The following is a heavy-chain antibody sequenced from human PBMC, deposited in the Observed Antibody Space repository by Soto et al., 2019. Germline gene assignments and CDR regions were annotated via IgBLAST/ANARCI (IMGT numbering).Heavy chain of an antibody. Sequence: ASVKVSCKASGYTFTSYPMHWVRQAPGQGLEWMGWINAGNGDTKYSQKFQGRVTITRDTSAITAYMELSSLRFDDTAGYYCARDRLGRIVAGTNVPGYWAQGTLVIVSA. D-gene: IGHD6-19*01. CDR3: ARDRLGRIVAGTNVPGY. J-gene: IGHJ4*02. CDR1: GYTFTSYP. V-gene: IGHV1-3*01. CDR2: INAGNGDT.